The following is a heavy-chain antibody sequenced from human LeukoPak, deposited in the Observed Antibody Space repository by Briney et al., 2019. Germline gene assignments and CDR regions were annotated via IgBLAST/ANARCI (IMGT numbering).Heavy chain of an antibody. V-gene: IGHV3-23*01. J-gene: IGHJ4*02. CDR3: AKDFRIGYSAHFDY. CDR2: IYENGGTT. CDR1: GFTFRSHA. D-gene: IGHD2-21*01. Sequence: GGSLRLSCVGSGFTFRSHAMSWVRQAPEKGLEFVSGIYENGGTTYYADSVKGRFSISRDSSKNTLYLQMDSLRGEDTAVYYCAKDFRIGYSAHFDYWGQGALVTVSS.